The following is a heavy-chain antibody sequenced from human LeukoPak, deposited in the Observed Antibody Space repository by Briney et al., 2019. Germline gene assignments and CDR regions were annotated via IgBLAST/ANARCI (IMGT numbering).Heavy chain of an antibody. V-gene: IGHV4-59*08. CDR2: ISYSGST. CDR1: GGSISNYY. J-gene: IGHJ4*02. Sequence: PSETLSLTCTVSGGSISNYYWSWTRQPPGKGLEWIGFISYSGSTNYNPSLKSRVTISVDTSKSQFSLKLSSVTAADTAVYYCARHYYGSGSYSVDFDYWGQGTLVTVSS. CDR3: ARHYYGSGSYSVDFDY. D-gene: IGHD3-10*01.